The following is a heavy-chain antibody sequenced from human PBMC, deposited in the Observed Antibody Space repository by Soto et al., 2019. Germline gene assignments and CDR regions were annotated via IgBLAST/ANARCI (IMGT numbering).Heavy chain of an antibody. D-gene: IGHD1-26*01. CDR1: GYSISSGYY. Sequence: PSETLSLTXAVSGYSISSGYYWGWIRQPPGKGLEWIGSIYHSASTYYNPSLKSRVTISVDTSKNQFSLKLSSVTAADTPVYYCARDGVGATFLEYWGQGTLVAVSS. CDR2: IYHSAST. V-gene: IGHV4-38-2*02. J-gene: IGHJ4*02. CDR3: ARDGVGATFLEY.